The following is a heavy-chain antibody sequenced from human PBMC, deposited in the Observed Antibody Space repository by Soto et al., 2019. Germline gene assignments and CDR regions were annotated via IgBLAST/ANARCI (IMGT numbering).Heavy chain of an antibody. J-gene: IGHJ6*02. CDR2: IYPGDSDT. D-gene: IGHD2-15*01. V-gene: IGHV5-51*01. CDR1: GYSFTSYW. CDR3: YYYYGMDV. Sequence: PGESLKISCKGSGYSFTSYWIGWVRQMPGKGLEWMGIIYPGDSDTRYSPSFQGQVSISPAKSISTAVDTAVYFCARGAVVNPYYYYYGMDVWGQGTTVTVSS.